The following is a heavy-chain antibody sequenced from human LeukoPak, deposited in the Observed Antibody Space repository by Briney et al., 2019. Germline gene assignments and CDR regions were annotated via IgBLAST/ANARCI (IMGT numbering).Heavy chain of an antibody. CDR1: GGSIRSYY. Sequence: SETLSLTCTVSGGSIRSYYWSWIRQPAGKGLEWIGRIYTSGSTNYNPSLKSRVTMSVDTSKNQFSLKLSSVTAADTAVYYCARELRTGTSYNWFDPWGQGTLVTVSS. V-gene: IGHV4-4*07. D-gene: IGHD1-1*01. CDR3: ARELRTGTSYNWFDP. CDR2: IYTSGST. J-gene: IGHJ5*02.